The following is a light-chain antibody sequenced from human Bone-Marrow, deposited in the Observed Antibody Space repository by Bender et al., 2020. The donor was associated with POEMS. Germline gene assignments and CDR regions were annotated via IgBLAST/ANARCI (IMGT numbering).Light chain of an antibody. J-gene: IGLJ2*01. CDR3: SSYSGSNSVL. CDR2: DVN. V-gene: IGLV2-8*01. Sequence: QSALTQPPSASGSPGQSLTISCTRTSSDVGGFDYVSWYQQHAGKAPKLMIYDVNKRPSGVPDRFSGSKSGNTASLTVSGLQAEDEAEYYCSSYSGSNSVLFGGGTKLTVL. CDR1: SSDVGGFDY.